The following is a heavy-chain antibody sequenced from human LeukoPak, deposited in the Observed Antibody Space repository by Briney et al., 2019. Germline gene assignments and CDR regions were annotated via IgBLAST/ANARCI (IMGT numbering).Heavy chain of an antibody. D-gene: IGHD4-17*01. J-gene: IGHJ5*02. CDR1: GGSFSGYY. V-gene: IGHV4-34*01. CDR2: INHSGST. Sequence: SETLSLTCAVYGGSFSGYYWSWIRQPPGEGLEWIGEINHSGSTNYNPSLKSRVTISVDTSKNQFSLKLSSVTAADTAVYYCARRATVILGNWFDPWGQGTLVTVSS. CDR3: ARRATVILGNWFDP.